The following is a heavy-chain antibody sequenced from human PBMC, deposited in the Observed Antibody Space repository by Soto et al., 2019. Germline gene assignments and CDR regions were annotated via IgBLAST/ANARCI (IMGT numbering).Heavy chain of an antibody. D-gene: IGHD2-2*01. CDR1: GFSISSYY. V-gene: IGHV4-59*01. Sequence: SETLSLTCTVSGFSISSYYWSWIRQPPGKGLEWIGYIYYSGSTNYNPSLKSRVTISVDTSKNQFSLKLSSVTAADTAVYYCARSRTGGGIVVVPAAFVPYYFDYWGQGTLVTVSS. CDR2: IYYSGST. J-gene: IGHJ4*02. CDR3: ARSRTGGGIVVVPAAFVPYYFDY.